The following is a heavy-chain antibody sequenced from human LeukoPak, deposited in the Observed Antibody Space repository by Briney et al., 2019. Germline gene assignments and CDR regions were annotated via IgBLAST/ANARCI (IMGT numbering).Heavy chain of an antibody. CDR3: ARKGRSGYGY. D-gene: IGHD1-14*01. CDR1: GGSFSGYY. CDR2: INHSGST. Sequence: SETLSLTCAVYGGSFSGYYWSWIRQPPGKGLEWIGEINHSGSTNYNPSLKSRVTISVDTSKNQFSLKLSSVTAADTAVYYCARKGRSGYGYWGQGTLVTVSS. J-gene: IGHJ4*02. V-gene: IGHV4-34*01.